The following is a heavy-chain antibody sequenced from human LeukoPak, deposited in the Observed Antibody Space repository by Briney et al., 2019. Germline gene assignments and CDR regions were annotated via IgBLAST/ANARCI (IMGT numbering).Heavy chain of an antibody. CDR3: GRYYVMDV. CDR1: GFTVSSNY. J-gene: IGHJ6*02. V-gene: IGHV3-53*01. CDR2: IYSGGTT. Sequence: PGGSLRLSCAASGFTVSSNYMSWVRQAPGKGLEWVSVIYSGGTTYYADSVKGRFTISRDNSKSTLYLQMNSLRAEDTAVYYCGRYYVMDVWGQGTSVTVSS.